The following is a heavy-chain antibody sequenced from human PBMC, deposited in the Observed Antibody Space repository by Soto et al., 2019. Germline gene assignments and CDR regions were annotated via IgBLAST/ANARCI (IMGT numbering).Heavy chain of an antibody. CDR2: IYATGTT. J-gene: IGHJ5*02. V-gene: IGHV4-4*07. Sequence: SETLSLTCTVSGASISGFYWSWIRKSAGKGLEGIGRIYATGTTDYNPSLKSRVMMSVDTSKKQFSLKLRSVTAADTAVYYCVRDGTKTLRDWFDPWGQGISVTVSS. CDR1: GASISGFY. CDR3: VRDGTKTLRDWFDP. D-gene: IGHD1-1*01.